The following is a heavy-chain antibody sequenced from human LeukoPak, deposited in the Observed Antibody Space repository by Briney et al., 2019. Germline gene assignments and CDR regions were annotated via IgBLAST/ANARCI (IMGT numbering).Heavy chain of an antibody. CDR1: GGSFSGYY. J-gene: IGHJ3*02. CDR3: ARQARGDDAFDI. V-gene: IGHV4-34*01. CDR2: INHSGST. Sequence: PSETLSLTCAVYGGSFSGYYWSWVRQPPGKGLEWIGEINHSGSTNYNPSLKSRVTILVDTSKNQFSLKLSSVTAADTAVYYCARQARGDDAFDIWGQGTMVTVSS. D-gene: IGHD7-27*01.